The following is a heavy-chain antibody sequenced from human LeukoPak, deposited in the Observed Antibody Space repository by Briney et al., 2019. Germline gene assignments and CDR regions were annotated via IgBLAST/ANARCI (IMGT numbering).Heavy chain of an antibody. CDR1: GFTFSSYE. D-gene: IGHD3-10*01. V-gene: IGHV3-48*03. J-gene: IGHJ4*02. Sequence: PGGSLRLSCAASGFTFSSYEMNWVRQAPGKGLEWVSYISSSGSTIYYADSVKGRFTISRDNAKNSLYLQMNSLRAEDTAVYYCAAHPYGSGSYLAPVGYWGLGTLVTVSS. CDR2: ISSSGSTI. CDR3: AAHPYGSGSYLAPVGY.